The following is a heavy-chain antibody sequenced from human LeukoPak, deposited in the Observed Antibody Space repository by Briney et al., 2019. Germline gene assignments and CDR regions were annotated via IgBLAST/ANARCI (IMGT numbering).Heavy chain of an antibody. CDR3: AKDRRDGSGSYYKDY. Sequence: GGSLRLSCVASGFTFSSYWMTWVRQAPGKWLEWVANIKTDGSQIYYVDSVKGRFTISRDNSKNTLYLQMNSLRAEDTAVYYCAKDRRDGSGSYYKDYWGQGTLVTVSS. V-gene: IGHV3-7*01. D-gene: IGHD3-10*01. CDR2: IKTDGSQI. CDR1: GFTFSSYW. J-gene: IGHJ4*02.